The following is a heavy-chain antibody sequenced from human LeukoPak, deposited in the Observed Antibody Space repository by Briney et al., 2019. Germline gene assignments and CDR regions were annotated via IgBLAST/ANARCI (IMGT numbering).Heavy chain of an antibody. CDR1: GFTFSSYS. D-gene: IGHD6-6*01. J-gene: IGHJ4*02. CDR3: ARDPFSSSSDGEYYFDY. Sequence: GGSLRLSCAASGFTFSSYSMNWVRQAPGKGLEWVSSISSSSSYIYYADSVKGRFTISRDNAKNSLYLQMNSLRAEDTAVYYCARDPFSSSSDGEYYFDYWGQGTLVTVSS. CDR2: ISSSSSYI. V-gene: IGHV3-21*01.